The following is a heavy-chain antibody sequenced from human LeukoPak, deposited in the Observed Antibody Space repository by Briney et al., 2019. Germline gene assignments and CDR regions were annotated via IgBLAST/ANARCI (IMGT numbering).Heavy chain of an antibody. D-gene: IGHD3-10*01. CDR1: GYTFTSYY. V-gene: IGHV1-46*01. Sequence: GASVKVSCKASGYTFTSYYMHWVRQAPGQGLEWMGIINPSGGSTSYAQKFQGRVTMTRDTSTSTVYMELSSLRSEDTAVYYCARDMTTMVRGVETDDYWGEGTLVTVSS. J-gene: IGHJ4*02. CDR3: ARDMTTMVRGVETDDY. CDR2: INPSGGST.